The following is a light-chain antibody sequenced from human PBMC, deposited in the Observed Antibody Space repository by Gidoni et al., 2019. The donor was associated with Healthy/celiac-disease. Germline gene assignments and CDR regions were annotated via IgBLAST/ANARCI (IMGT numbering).Light chain of an antibody. Sequence: EIVLTQSPATLSLSPGERATLSSRASQSVSSYLAWYQQKPGQAPRLLIYDASNRATGIPARFSGSGSGTDFTLTISSLEPEDFAVYYCQQRSNWPPYTFXQXTKLEIK. J-gene: IGKJ2*01. V-gene: IGKV3-11*01. CDR3: QQRSNWPPYT. CDR2: DAS. CDR1: QSVSSY.